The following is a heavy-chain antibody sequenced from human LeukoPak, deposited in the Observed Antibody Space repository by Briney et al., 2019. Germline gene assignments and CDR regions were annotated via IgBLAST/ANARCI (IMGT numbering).Heavy chain of an antibody. V-gene: IGHV4-34*01. Sequence: PSETLSLTCAVYGGSFSGYYWSWIRQPPGKGLEWIGEINHSGSTNYNPSLKSRVTISVDTSKNQFSLKLSSVTAADTAVYYCARDRENYDSSEENGFDIWGQGTMVTVSS. J-gene: IGHJ3*02. CDR1: GGSFSGYY. D-gene: IGHD3-22*01. CDR2: INHSGST. CDR3: ARDRENYDSSEENGFDI.